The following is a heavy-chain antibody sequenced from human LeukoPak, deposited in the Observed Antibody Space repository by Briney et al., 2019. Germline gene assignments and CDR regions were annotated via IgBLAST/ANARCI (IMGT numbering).Heavy chain of an antibody. V-gene: IGHV7-4-1*02. D-gene: IGHD4-17*01. J-gene: IGHJ6*03. CDR2: INTNTGNP. CDR3: AMINATVTTPPPLLYYYYYMDV. Sequence: ASVKVSCKASGYTFTSYAMNWVRQAPGQGLEWMGWINTNTGNPTYAQGFTGRFVFSLDTSVSTAYLQISSLKAEDTAVYYCAMINATVTTPPPLLYYYYYMDVWGKGTTVTVSS. CDR1: GYTFTSYA.